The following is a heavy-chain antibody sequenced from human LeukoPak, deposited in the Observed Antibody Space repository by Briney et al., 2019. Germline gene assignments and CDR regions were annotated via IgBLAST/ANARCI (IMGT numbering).Heavy chain of an antibody. D-gene: IGHD6-19*01. Sequence: SETLSLTCTVSGGSISSSSYYWGWIRQPPGKGLEWIGSIYYSGSTYYSPSLKSRVTISVDTSKNQFSLKLSSVTAADTAVYYCAGTQWLSNNWFDPWGQGTLVTVSS. V-gene: IGHV4-39*01. CDR3: AGTQWLSNNWFDP. CDR2: IYYSGST. CDR1: GGSISSSSYY. J-gene: IGHJ5*02.